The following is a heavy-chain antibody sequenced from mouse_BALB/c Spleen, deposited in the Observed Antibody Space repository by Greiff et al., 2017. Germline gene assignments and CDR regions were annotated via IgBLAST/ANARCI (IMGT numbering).Heavy chain of an antibody. CDR2: ISSGGST. V-gene: IGHV5-6-5*01. D-gene: IGHD1-2*01. Sequence: VHLVESGGGLVKPGGSLKLSCAASGFTFSSYAMSWVRQTPEKRLEWVASISSGGSTYYPDSVKGRFTISRDNARNILYLQMSSLRSEDTAMYYCARPTTTATDYYAMDYWGQGTSVTVSS. CDR3: ARPTTTATDYYAMDY. J-gene: IGHJ4*01. CDR1: GFTFSSYA.